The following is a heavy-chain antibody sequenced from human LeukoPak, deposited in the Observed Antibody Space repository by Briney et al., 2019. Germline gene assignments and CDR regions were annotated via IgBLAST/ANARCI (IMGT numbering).Heavy chain of an antibody. D-gene: IGHD3-22*01. J-gene: IGHJ4*02. CDR2: MNPNSGNT. V-gene: IGHV1-8*01. CDR3: ARVKTMIIVVSLFDY. Sequence: ASVKVSCKASGYTFTSYDINWVRRATGQGLEWMGWMNPNSGNTGYAQKFQRRVTMTRNTSISTAYMELSSLRSDDTAVYYCARVKTMIIVVSLFDYWGQGTLVTVSS. CDR1: GYTFTSYD.